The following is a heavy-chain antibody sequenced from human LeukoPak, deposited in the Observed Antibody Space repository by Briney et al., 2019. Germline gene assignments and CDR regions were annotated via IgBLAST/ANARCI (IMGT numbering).Heavy chain of an antibody. D-gene: IGHD3-22*01. CDR3: AACKGIVVDLFPAY. V-gene: IGHV3-23*01. CDR1: GFTFSSYA. CDR2: ISGSGGST. Sequence: GGSLRLSCAASGFTFSSYAMSWVRQAPGKGLEWVSAISGSGGSTYYADSVKGRFTISRDNSENTLYLQMNSLRAEDTAVYYCAACKGIVVDLFPAYWGQGTLVTVSS. J-gene: IGHJ4*02.